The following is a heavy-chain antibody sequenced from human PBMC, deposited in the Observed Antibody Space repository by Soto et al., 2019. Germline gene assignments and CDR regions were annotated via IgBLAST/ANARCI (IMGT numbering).Heavy chain of an antibody. CDR3: ARSTGYYDFWSGYYKALTGFDY. CDR1: GGSFSGYY. Sequence: LSLTCAVYGGSFSGYYWSWIRQPPGKGLEWVGEINHSGSTNYNPSLKSRVTISVDTSKNQFSLKLSSVTAADTAVDYCARSTGYYDFWSGYYKALTGFDYWGQGTLVTAPQ. V-gene: IGHV4-34*01. J-gene: IGHJ4*02. CDR2: INHSGST. D-gene: IGHD3-3*01.